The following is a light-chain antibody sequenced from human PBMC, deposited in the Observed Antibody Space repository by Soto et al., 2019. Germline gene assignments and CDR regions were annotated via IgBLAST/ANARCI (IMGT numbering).Light chain of an antibody. J-gene: IGKJ3*01. V-gene: IGKV3-20*01. Sequence: EIVLTQSPGTLSLSPGERATLSCRASQSISSSYLAWYQQKPGQAPRLLVYGASIRATGIPARVRGSGSGTDFTRTISRLEAEEFAVYYCQQYGSSRFTFGPGTKVVIK. CDR2: GAS. CDR1: QSISSSY. CDR3: QQYGSSRFT.